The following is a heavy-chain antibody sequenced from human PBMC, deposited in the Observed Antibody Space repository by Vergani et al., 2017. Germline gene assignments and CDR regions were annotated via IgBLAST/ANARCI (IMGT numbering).Heavy chain of an antibody. CDR2: IHSSGTT. Sequence: QVQLHESGPGLVKPSETLSLICSVSGVSMQSGSFYWSWIRQPAGKGLEWIGRIHSSGTTNYNPSLKSRVTLSVDTSKNQLSLRMTSVTAADTAVYYCARDSWTSELRGVYWFDTLGQGTLGSVSS. D-gene: IGHD3-10*01. CDR3: ARDSWTSELRGVYWFDT. V-gene: IGHV4-61*02. CDR1: GVSMQSGSFY. J-gene: IGHJ5*02.